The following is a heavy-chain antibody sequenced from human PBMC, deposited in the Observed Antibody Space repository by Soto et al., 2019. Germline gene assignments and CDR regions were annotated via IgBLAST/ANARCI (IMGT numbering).Heavy chain of an antibody. V-gene: IGHV4-39*01. CDR2: IYFTGNT. D-gene: IGHD6-25*01. CDR3: AGQTFTIAAASYGRSNWFDP. CDR1: GGSITSSSYF. Sequence: NPSETLSLTCSASGGSITSSSYFWGWVRQPPGKGLEWIGTIYFTGNTYYTPSLKSRLTMSIDTSKNEFSLRLNSVTAADTAVYYCAGQTFTIAAASYGRSNWFDPWGPGTLVTVSS. J-gene: IGHJ5*02.